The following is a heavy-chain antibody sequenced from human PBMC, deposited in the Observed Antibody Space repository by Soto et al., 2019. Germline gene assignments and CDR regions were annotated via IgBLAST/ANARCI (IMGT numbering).Heavy chain of an antibody. CDR2: IGTSAST. CDR1: GFTFSSYS. V-gene: IGHV3-23*01. D-gene: IGHD2-8*01. CDR3: AYLSGYCTSSNCD. Sequence: DVRLLESGGGVVQPGGSLRLSCAASGFTFSSYSMSWVRQAPGKGLEWVSTIGTSASTYYEASVRGRFTISRDNSRNTLYRQMNSLRAEDSAVYYCAYLSGYCTSSNCDWGQGTLVTVSS. J-gene: IGHJ4*02.